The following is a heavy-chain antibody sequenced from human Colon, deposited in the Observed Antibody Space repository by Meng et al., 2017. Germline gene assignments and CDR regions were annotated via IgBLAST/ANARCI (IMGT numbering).Heavy chain of an antibody. CDR1: GYTFTSYG. V-gene: IGHV1-18*01. D-gene: IGHD3-22*01. CDR3: ARDHYDSSGYSLRGWFDP. J-gene: IGHJ5*02. Sequence: ASVKVSCKASGYTFTSYGISWVRQAPGLGLEWMGWISAYNGNTNYAQKLQGRVTMTTDTSTSTAYMELRSLRSDDTAVYYCARDHYDSSGYSLRGWFDPWGQGTLVTVSS. CDR2: ISAYNGNT.